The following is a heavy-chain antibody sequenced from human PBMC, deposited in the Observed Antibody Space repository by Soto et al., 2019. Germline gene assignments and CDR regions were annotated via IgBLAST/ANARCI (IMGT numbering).Heavy chain of an antibody. CDR3: ATVDTAMPILFAY. CDR2: ISGSGGST. Sequence: VVSLILSCPASGFTFSSNAMSWVRQAPGRGLEWVSTISGSGGSTYYAECVGGRFTISGDNSENARYLQMSSLRAEDRAVYYCATVDTAMPILFAYGGQGPLVTVSS. J-gene: IGHJ4*02. D-gene: IGHD5-18*01. CDR1: GFTFSSNA. V-gene: IGHV3-23*01.